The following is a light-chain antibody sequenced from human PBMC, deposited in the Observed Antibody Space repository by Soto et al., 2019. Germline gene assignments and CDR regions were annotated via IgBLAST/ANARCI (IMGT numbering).Light chain of an antibody. Sequence: DIQMTQSPSTLSASVGDIVTITCRASQSISSWLAWYKQKPGKAPKLLIYDASSLESGVPSRFSGSGSGTEFTLTISSLKPELLATDDCHQHNCYAWTFDQVNKVEIK. CDR1: QSISSW. J-gene: IGKJ1*01. CDR3: HQHNCYAWT. CDR2: DAS. V-gene: IGKV1-5*01.